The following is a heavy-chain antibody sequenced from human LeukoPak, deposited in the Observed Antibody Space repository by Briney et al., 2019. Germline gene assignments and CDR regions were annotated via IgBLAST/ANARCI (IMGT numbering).Heavy chain of an antibody. CDR3: ARLPLTARRHFEY. D-gene: IGHD5-18*01. CDR1: GFTFNRYW. Sequence: PGGSLRLSCAASGFTFNRYWMSWVRQAPGKGLEWVANIKEDGSEKYYVDSVKGRFTISRDNSKNSLYMQMNSLRAEDTAVYYCARLPLTARRHFEYWGQGTLVTVSS. V-gene: IGHV3-7*05. CDR2: IKEDGSEK. J-gene: IGHJ4*02.